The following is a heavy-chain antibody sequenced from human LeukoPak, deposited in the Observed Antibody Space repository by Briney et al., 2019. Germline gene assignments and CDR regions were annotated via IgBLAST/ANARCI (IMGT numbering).Heavy chain of an antibody. J-gene: IGHJ4*02. Sequence: GGSLRLSCAASGFPFSNYWMSWVRQAPGKGLEWVANIKEDGSEKNYVDSVKGRFTISRDNAKNSVYLRMDSLRAEDTAVYHCAHSGSYFDYLGQGTLVTVSS. CDR3: AHSGSYFDY. CDR1: GFPFSNYW. V-gene: IGHV3-7*01. CDR2: IKEDGSEK. D-gene: IGHD1-26*01.